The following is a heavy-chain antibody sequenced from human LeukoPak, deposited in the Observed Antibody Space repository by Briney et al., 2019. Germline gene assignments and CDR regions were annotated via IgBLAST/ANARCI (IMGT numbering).Heavy chain of an antibody. Sequence: SQTLSLTCTISGDTVSSNGAAWNWIRQSPSRGLEWLGRTYYRSKWYNDYALSVKSRITINPDTSKNQFSLQLNSVTPEDTAVYYCARDLLYSLDFWGQGTLVTVSS. CDR1: GDTVSSNGAA. D-gene: IGHD5-12*01. V-gene: IGHV6-1*01. J-gene: IGHJ4*02. CDR3: ARDLLYSLDF. CDR2: TYYRSKWYN.